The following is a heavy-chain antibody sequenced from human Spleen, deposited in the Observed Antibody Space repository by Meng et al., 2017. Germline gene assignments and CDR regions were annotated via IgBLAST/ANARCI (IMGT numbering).Heavy chain of an antibody. CDR3: ARGPTTMAHDFDY. V-gene: IGHV4-34*01. CDR1: GGSFRDYY. Sequence: QVQLQQWGAGLLRPSETLPLTCVVSGGSFRDYYWSWIRQPPGKGLEWIGEINHSGSTNYNPSLESRATISVDTSQNNLSLKLSSVTAADSAVYYCARGPTTMAHDFDYWGQGTLVTVSS. CDR2: INHSGST. J-gene: IGHJ4*02. D-gene: IGHD4-11*01.